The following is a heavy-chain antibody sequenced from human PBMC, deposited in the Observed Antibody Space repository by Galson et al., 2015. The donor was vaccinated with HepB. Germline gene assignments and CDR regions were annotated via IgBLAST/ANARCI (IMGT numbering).Heavy chain of an antibody. V-gene: IGHV3-30*03. D-gene: IGHD3-10*02. CDR2: ISYDGSDK. CDR3: ARPLGGVRGVIRWDYYYYYGMDV. J-gene: IGHJ6*02. CDR1: GFTFSNYG. Sequence: SLRLSCAASGFTFSNYGMHWVRQTPGKGLEWVAVISYDGSDKYFADSVKGRFTISRDNSKNTLYLQMNSLRAEDTAVYYCARPLGGVRGVIRWDYYYYYGMDVWGQGTTVTVSS.